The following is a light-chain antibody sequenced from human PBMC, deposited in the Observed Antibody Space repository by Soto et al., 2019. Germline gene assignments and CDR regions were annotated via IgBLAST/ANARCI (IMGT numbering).Light chain of an antibody. CDR1: QGISNY. CDR2: AAS. Sequence: DIQMTQSPSSLSASVGDRVTITCRASQGISNYLAWYQQKPGKVPKLLIYAASTLQSGVPSRFSGSGSGTDFTLNICSLQPEDVATYYCQKYNSALQTFGQGTKVEIK. J-gene: IGKJ1*01. V-gene: IGKV1-27*01. CDR3: QKYNSALQT.